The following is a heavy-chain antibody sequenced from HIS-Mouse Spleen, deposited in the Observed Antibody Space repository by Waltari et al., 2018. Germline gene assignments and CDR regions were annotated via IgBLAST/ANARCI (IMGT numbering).Heavy chain of an antibody. CDR2: IYYSGST. D-gene: IGHD6-13*01. J-gene: IGHJ4*02. CDR3: ARDHPQYSSSWYFDY. Sequence: QLQLQESGPGLVKPSETLSLTCTVSGGSISSSSYHWGWIRPPPGKGLEWIGSIYYSGSTYYNPSLKSRVTISVDTSKNQFSLKLSSVTAADTAVYYCARDHPQYSSSWYFDYWGQGTLVTVSS. V-gene: IGHV4-39*07. CDR1: GGSISSSSYH.